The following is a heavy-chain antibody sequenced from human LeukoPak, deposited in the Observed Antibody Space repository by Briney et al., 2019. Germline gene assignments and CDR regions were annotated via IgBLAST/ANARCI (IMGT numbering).Heavy chain of an antibody. V-gene: IGHV3-30*04. J-gene: IGHJ4*02. D-gene: IGHD3-10*01. CDR3: ARVPIRAPTHFDY. Sequence: RPGGSLRLSCTASGFSFSNHYMRWIRQAPGKGLEWVAVISYDGSNKYYADSVKGRFTISRDNSKNTLYLQMNSLRAEDTAVYYCARVPIRAPTHFDYWGQGTLVTVSS. CDR1: GFSFSNHY. CDR2: ISYDGSNK.